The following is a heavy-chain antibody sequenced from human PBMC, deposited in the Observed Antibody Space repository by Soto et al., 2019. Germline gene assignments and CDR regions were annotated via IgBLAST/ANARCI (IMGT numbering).Heavy chain of an antibody. CDR2: IHDSGNT. CDR1: GGSVSIGDYL. CDR3: ARARGGDSGDYASLFDR. V-gene: IGHV4-30-4*01. Sequence: SETLSLTCTVFGGSVSIGDYLWSWIRQRPGKGLEWIGYIHDSGNTYYNPSLKSRVAISLDTSKNQFSLKVTSMTAADTAVYFCARARGGDSGDYASLFDRWGQGNLVTVS. D-gene: IGHD4-17*01. J-gene: IGHJ5*02.